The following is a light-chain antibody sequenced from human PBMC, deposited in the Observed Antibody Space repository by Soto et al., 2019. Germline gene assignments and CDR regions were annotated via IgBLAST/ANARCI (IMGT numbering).Light chain of an antibody. CDR1: PSISNS. V-gene: IGKV3-11*01. Sequence: ETVLTQSPATLSLSPGERATLSCRASPSISNSLAWYQQKAGQAPRLLIYDASNRATGIPARFSGSGSGTDFTLTTTTLEPEEFAVDYCQQRSNWPWTFGQGTNVEIK. CDR2: DAS. J-gene: IGKJ1*01. CDR3: QQRSNWPWT.